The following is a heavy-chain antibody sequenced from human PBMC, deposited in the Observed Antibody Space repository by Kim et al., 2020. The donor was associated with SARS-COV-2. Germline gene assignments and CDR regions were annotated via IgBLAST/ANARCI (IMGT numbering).Heavy chain of an antibody. Sequence: ASVKVSCKASGYTFTGYYMHWVRQAPGQGLEWMGWINPNSGGTNYAQKFQGWVTMTRDTSISTAYMELSRLRSDDTAVYYCARGHDIARPRYYFDYWGQGTLVTVSS. J-gene: IGHJ4*02. CDR2: INPNSGGT. CDR1: GYTFTGYY. V-gene: IGHV1-2*04. D-gene: IGHD3-9*01. CDR3: ARGHDIARPRYYFDY.